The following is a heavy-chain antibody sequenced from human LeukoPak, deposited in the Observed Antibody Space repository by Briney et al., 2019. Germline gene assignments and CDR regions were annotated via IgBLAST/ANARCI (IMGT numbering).Heavy chain of an antibody. V-gene: IGHV5-51*01. CDR1: GYSSTSNW. CDR2: IYPSDSDT. J-gene: IGHJ4*02. CDR3: ARHGSGYPIHY. Sequence: GESLKISGKGSGYSSTSNWIGWVRQMPGKGLEWMGIIYPSDSDTRYSPSFQGQVTISADKSITTAYLQWSSLKASDTAMYYCARHGSGYPIHYWGQGTLVTVSS. D-gene: IGHD5-12*01.